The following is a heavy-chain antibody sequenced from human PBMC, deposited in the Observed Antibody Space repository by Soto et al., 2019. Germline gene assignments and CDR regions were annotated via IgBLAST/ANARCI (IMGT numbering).Heavy chain of an antibody. V-gene: IGHV3-21*01. CDR3: ARGYCGGGGCYLRRDAIDV. D-gene: IGHD2-15*01. J-gene: IGHJ3*01. CDR1: GFTFSTYH. CDR2: INPSSSHI. Sequence: EVQLVESGGGLVMPGGSLRLSCAASGFTFSTYHMNWVRQAPGKGLEWVSSINPSSSHIYYADSVRGRFTISRDNSKNSMDLQTNSLRTEDAAVYYCARGYCGGGGCYLRRDAIDVWGQGTVVTVSS.